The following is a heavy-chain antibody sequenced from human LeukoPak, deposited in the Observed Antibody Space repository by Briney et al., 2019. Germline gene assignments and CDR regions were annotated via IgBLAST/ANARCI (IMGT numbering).Heavy chain of an antibody. CDR1: GGSIRSGNYY. Sequence: PSQTLFLTCTVSGGSIRSGNYYWSWIRQPAGKGLEWIGRIYTSGSTNYNPSLKSRITISVDTSKNQFSLILSSVTAADTAVYYCATTRDYYGMDVWGQGTTVTVSS. V-gene: IGHV4-61*02. D-gene: IGHD2-21*01. CDR2: IYTSGST. CDR3: ATTRDYYGMDV. J-gene: IGHJ6*02.